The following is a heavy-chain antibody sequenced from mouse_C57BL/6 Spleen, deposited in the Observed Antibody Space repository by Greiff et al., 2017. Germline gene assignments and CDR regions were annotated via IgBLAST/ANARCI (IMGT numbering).Heavy chain of an antibody. CDR1: GYTFTSYW. D-gene: IGHD2-4*01. V-gene: IGHV1-61*01. CDR2: IYPSDSET. CDR3: ASIYYDYDGDPFDY. J-gene: IGHJ2*01. Sequence: QVQLQQPGAELVRPGSSVKLSCKASGYTFTSYWMDWVKQRPGQGLEWIGNIYPSDSETHYNQKFKDKATLTVDKSSSTAYMQLSSLTSEDSAVYYCASIYYDYDGDPFDYWGQGTTLTVSS.